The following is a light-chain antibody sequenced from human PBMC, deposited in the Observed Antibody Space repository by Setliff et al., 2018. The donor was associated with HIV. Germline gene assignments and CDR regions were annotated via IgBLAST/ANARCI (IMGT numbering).Light chain of an antibody. CDR3: CSYTSSTTLV. V-gene: IGLV2-14*01. J-gene: IGLJ1*01. CDR2: EVG. CDR1: SSDAGGYDY. Sequence: LTQPASVSGSPGQSITISCTGTSSDAGGYDYVSWYQQHPGKVPKLMLYEVGNRPSGVSNRFSGSKSGNTASLTISGLQAEDEADYYCCSYTSSTTLVFGTGTKVTVL.